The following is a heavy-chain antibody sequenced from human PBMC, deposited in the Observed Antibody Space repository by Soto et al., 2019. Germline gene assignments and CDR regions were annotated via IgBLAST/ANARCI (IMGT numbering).Heavy chain of an antibody. CDR3: ARCVGYCSSTSCPCPIYY. V-gene: IGHV1-69*13. D-gene: IGHD2-2*03. J-gene: IGHJ4*02. CDR1: GGTFSSYA. CDR2: IIPIFGTA. Sequence: ASVKVSCKASGGTFSSYAISWVRQAPGQGLEWMGGIIPIFGTANYAQKFQGRVTITADESTSTAYMELSSLRSEDTAVYYCARCVGYCSSTSCPCPIYYWGQGTLVTVSS.